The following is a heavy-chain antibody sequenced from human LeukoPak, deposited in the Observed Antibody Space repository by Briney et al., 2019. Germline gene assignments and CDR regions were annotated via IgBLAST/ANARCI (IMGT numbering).Heavy chain of an antibody. CDR2: IYSGGST. J-gene: IGHJ4*02. CDR3: ARNMGSGYYFAEGY. Sequence: GGSLRLSCAASEFSVGSNYMTWVRQAPGKGLEWVSLIYSGGSTYYADSVKGRFTISRDNAKNSLYLQMSSLRAEDTAFYYCARNMGSGYYFAEGYWGQGILVTVSS. CDR1: EFSVGSNY. D-gene: IGHD3-22*01. V-gene: IGHV3-53*01.